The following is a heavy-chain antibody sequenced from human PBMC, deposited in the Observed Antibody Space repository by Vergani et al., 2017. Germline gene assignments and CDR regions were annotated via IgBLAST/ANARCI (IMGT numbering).Heavy chain of an antibody. J-gene: IGHJ4*02. V-gene: IGHV3-9*02. Sequence: EVQLEESGGGLVLPGRSLRLSCVASGFTSAGYAMHWVRQAPGKGLEWVSGISWNSNSIGYADSVKGRFTISRDNAKNSLYLQMNSLRAEDTALYYCAKDSHCSSTSCYGGIDYWGQGTLVTVSS. CDR3: AKDSHCSSTSCYGGIDY. CDR2: ISWNSNSI. CDR1: GFTSAGYA. D-gene: IGHD2-2*01.